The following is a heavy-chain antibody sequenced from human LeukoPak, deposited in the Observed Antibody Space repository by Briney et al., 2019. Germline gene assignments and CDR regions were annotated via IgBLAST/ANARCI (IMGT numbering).Heavy chain of an antibody. J-gene: IGHJ4*02. D-gene: IGHD3-22*01. CDR3: ARGSPPLYYDSSGYYYY. CDR1: GGTFSSYA. CDR2: IIPILGIA. V-gene: IGHV1-69*04. Sequence: SVKVSCKASGGTFSSYAISWVRQAPGQGLEWMGRIIPILGIANYAQKFQGRVTITADKSTSTAYMELSSLRSEDTAVYYCARGSPPLYYDSSGYYYYWGQGTLVTVSS.